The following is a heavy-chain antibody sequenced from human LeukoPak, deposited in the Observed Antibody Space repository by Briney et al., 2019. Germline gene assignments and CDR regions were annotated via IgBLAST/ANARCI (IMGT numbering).Heavy chain of an antibody. J-gene: IGHJ4*02. D-gene: IGHD3-22*01. CDR2: IYSGGGT. V-gene: IGHV3-66*01. Sequence: GGSLRLSCATSGFTVSSNYMTWVRQAPGKGLEWVSVIYSGGGTRYADSVKGRFTISRDNSKNTLYLQMNSLRAEDTAVYYCARDNSDYDSSFFDYWGQGTLVTVSS. CDR1: GFTVSSNY. CDR3: ARDNSDYDSSFFDY.